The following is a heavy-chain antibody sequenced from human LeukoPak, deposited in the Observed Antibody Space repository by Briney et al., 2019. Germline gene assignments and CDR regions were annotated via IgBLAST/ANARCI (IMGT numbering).Heavy chain of an antibody. Sequence: QPGRSLRLSCAASGFTFSSYAMHWVRQAPGKGLEWVAVISYDGSNKYYADSVKGRFTISRDNSKNTLYLQMNSLRAEDTAVYYCASAMVGGARPGNHFNYWGQGTLVTVSS. V-gene: IGHV3-30*04. CDR3: ASAMVGGARPGNHFNY. J-gene: IGHJ4*02. CDR1: GFTFSSYA. D-gene: IGHD3-10*01. CDR2: ISYDGSNK.